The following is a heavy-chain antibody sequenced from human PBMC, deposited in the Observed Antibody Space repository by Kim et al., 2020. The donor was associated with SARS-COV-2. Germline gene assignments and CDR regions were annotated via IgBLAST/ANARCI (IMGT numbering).Heavy chain of an antibody. J-gene: IGHJ3*02. Sequence: GGSLRLSCAASGFTFSDYYMSWIRQAPGKGLEWVGYISSIGSTIYTADSVKGRFTIHRDNAKHPPYLQMNSLRAEATAVNSCARNIRYFDLPSALDSFD. CDR2: ISSIGSTI. V-gene: IGHV3-11*04. D-gene: IGHD3-9*01. CDR1: GFTFSDYY. CDR3: ARNIRYFDLPSALDSFD.